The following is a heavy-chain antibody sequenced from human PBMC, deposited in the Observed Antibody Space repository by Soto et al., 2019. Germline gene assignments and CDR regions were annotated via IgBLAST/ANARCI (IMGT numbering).Heavy chain of an antibody. D-gene: IGHD3-10*01. CDR3: AREPMVRGVIILVIYGMDV. V-gene: IGHV1-46*03. CDR2: INPSGGST. CDR1: GYTFTSYY. Sequence: QVQLVQSGAEVKKPGASVKVSCKASGYTFTSYYMHWVRQAPGQGLEWMGIINPSGGSTSYAQKFQGRVTMTRDTSTSTVYMELRSLRSEDTAVYYCAREPMVRGVIILVIYGMDVWGQGTTVTESS. J-gene: IGHJ6*02.